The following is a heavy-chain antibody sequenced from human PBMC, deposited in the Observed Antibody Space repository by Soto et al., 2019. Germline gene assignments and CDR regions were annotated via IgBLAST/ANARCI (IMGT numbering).Heavy chain of an antibody. Sequence: GGSLRLSCAASGFTFSSYAMSWVRQAPGKGLEWVGRIKSKTDGGTTDYAAPVKGRFTISRDDSKNTLYLQMNSLKTEDTAVYYCTTDNEVLSWGQVPLVTVSS. D-gene: IGHD3-9*01. J-gene: IGHJ4*02. CDR1: GFTFSSYA. V-gene: IGHV3-15*01. CDR2: IKSKTDGGTT. CDR3: TTDNEVLS.